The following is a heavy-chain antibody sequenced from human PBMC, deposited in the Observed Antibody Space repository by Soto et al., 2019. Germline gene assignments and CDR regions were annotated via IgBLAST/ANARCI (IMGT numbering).Heavy chain of an antibody. D-gene: IGHD3-22*01. CDR3: AREYYYDSSGFDY. J-gene: IGHJ4*02. CDR1: GGSISSYY. V-gene: IGHV4-59*01. Sequence: KPSETLSLTCTVSGGSISSYYWSWIRQPPGKGLEWVGYIYYSGRTNYNPSLKSRVTISVDTSKNQFSLKLSSVTAADTAAYYCAREYYYDSSGFDYWGQGTLVTVSS. CDR2: IYYSGRT.